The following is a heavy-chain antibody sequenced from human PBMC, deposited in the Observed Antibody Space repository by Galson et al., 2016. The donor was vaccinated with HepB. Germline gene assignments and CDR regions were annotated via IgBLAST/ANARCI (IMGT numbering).Heavy chain of an antibody. CDR3: AKAAQYCSSSSCCNWFDP. J-gene: IGHJ5*02. Sequence: SLRLSCAASGFTFDDYAMHWVRQAPGKGLEWVSGISWNSGNTGYADSVKGRFTISRDNAKDFLYLQMNSLRPEDTALYFCAKAAQYCSSSSCCNWFDPWGLGTPVTVSS. V-gene: IGHV3-9*01. CDR2: ISWNSGNT. D-gene: IGHD2-2*01. CDR1: GFTFDDYA.